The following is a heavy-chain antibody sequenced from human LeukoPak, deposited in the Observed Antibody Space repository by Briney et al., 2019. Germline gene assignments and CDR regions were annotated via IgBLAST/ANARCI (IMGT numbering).Heavy chain of an antibody. Sequence: ASVKDSSKVSGYTLSELSMHWVRQAPEKGLGWRGDFDPEDGEIISAQTFQGRVTMTADTSTDTGYMEQRTPRSENTALYNCETVGKQGLTGLYYYYCMDGWGQGTTVTVSP. J-gene: IGHJ6*01. CDR1: GYTLSELS. D-gene: IGHD3-9*01. V-gene: IGHV1-24*01. CDR2: FDPEDGEI. CDR3: ETVGKQGLTGLYYYYCMDG.